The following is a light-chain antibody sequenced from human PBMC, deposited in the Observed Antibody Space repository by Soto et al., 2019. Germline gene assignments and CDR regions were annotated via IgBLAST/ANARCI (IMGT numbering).Light chain of an antibody. CDR3: QQYGTSPQT. CDR2: GTS. Sequence: VLTQSPGTLSLSPGEGATLSCRATESVASNCLAWYQQKPGQAPRLLIYGTSSRATGIPDRFSGSGSGTDFTLTIIRLEPEDFAVYYCQQYGTSPQTFGQGTKVDIK. V-gene: IGKV3-20*01. J-gene: IGKJ1*01. CDR1: ESVASNC.